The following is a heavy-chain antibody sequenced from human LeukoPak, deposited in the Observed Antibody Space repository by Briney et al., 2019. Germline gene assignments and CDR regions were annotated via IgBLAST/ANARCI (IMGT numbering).Heavy chain of an antibody. V-gene: IGHV4-31*03. D-gene: IGHD2-2*01. J-gene: IGHJ5*02. CDR2: IYYSGST. Sequence: SETLSLTCTVSGDSISSGGYYWSWIRQHPGKGLEWIGYIYYSGSTYYNPSLKSRVTISVDTSKNQFSLKLSSVTAADTAVYYCARGGGVVPAARGRFDPWGQGTLVTVSS. CDR3: ARGGGVVPAARGRFDP. CDR1: GDSISSGGYY.